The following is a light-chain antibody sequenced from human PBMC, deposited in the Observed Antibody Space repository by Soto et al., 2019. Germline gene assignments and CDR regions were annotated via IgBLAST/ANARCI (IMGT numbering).Light chain of an antibody. CDR3: QQYYTWPVT. CDR2: YAS. Sequence: IVMTQSPATLSVSPGERVTISCRASQSVTNTLAWYQHKPGQAPRLLISYASRGATGIPSRFSGSGSGTDFTLTINSLPSEDFAVYYCQQYYTWPVTFGGGTKVEIK. J-gene: IGKJ4*01. V-gene: IGKV3-15*01. CDR1: QSVTNT.